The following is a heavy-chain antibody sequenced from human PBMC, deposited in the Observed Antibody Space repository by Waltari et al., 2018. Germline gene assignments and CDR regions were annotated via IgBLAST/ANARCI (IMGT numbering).Heavy chain of an antibody. CDR3: ATYIGASVGTAAFDV. D-gene: IGHD5-12*01. V-gene: IGHV4-39*01. Sequence: QLQLQESGPRLVRPSETLSLICRVSGVSITSNRHYWAGIRQSPGQGLERIGTVSYSGTTYISPSLKSRVSVSRDTSKNQVSLILGSVTAADMAVYYCATYIGASVGTAAFDVWGQGTMVTVSS. CDR1: GVSITSNRHY. CDR2: VSYSGTT. J-gene: IGHJ3*01.